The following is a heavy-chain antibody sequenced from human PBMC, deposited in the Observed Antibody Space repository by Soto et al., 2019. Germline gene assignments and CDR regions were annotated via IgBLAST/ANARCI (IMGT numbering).Heavy chain of an antibody. V-gene: IGHV6-1*01. CDR2: TYYRSKWYN. CDR1: GDSVSSNSAA. J-gene: IGHJ3*02. CDR3: ANTIGGLSPDAFDI. Sequence: SQTLSLTCVISGDSVSSNSAAWNWIRQSPSRGLEWLGRTYYRSKWYNDYAVSVKSRITINPDTSKNQFSLQPNSVTPEDTAVYYCANTIGGLSPDAFDIWGQGTMVTVSS.